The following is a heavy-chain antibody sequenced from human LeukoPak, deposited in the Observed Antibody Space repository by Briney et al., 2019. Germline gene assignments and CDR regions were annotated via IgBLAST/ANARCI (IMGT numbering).Heavy chain of an antibody. CDR1: GFTFSTYA. D-gene: IGHD3-10*01. CDR3: ARDLRSGFDY. J-gene: IGHJ4*02. V-gene: IGHV3-33*01. Sequence: GGSLRLSCAASGFTFSTYALHWVRQTPGKGLEWVAVIWSDGRNKYYADSVEGRFTISRDNSKNTLYLQMNSLRAEDTAVYFCARDLRSGFDYWGQGTQVSVSS. CDR2: IWSDGRNK.